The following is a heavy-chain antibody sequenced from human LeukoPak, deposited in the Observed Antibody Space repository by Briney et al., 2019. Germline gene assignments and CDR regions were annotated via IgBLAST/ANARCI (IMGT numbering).Heavy chain of an antibody. J-gene: IGHJ4*02. CDR2: INHSGST. CDR3: GRGFTSAAAGTSSLGY. D-gene: IGHD6-13*01. Sequence: SETLSLTCAVYGGSFRDYYWSWIRQPPGKGLEWIGEINHSGSTNYNPSLKSRVTISVDTSKNQFPLKLSSVTAADTAVYYCGRGFTSAAAGTSSLGYWGQGTLVTVSS. V-gene: IGHV4-34*01. CDR1: GGSFRDYY.